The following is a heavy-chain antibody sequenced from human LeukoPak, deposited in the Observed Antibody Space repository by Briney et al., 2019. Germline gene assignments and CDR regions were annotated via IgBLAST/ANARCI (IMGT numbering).Heavy chain of an antibody. CDR2: ICGSDGSR. Sequence: AGGSLRLSCAASGFTFSTYAMSWVRQAPGKGLEWVSAICGSDGSRYYADSVKGRFTISRDNSKNTLYLQMNSLRGEDTAVYYCAKGGSPSCYPPSGYWGQGTLVTVSS. CDR1: GFTFSTYA. CDR3: AKGGSPSCYPPSGY. J-gene: IGHJ4*02. V-gene: IGHV3-23*01. D-gene: IGHD2-2*01.